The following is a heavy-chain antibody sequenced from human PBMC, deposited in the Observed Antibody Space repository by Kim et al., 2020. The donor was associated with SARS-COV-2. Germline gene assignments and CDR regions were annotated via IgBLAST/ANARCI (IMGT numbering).Heavy chain of an antibody. V-gene: IGHV4-59*01. Sequence: YNPSLKSRVTISVDTSKNQFSLKLSSVTAADTAVYYCASNYYDSSGQYDYWGQGTLVTVSS. J-gene: IGHJ4*02. D-gene: IGHD3-22*01. CDR3: ASNYYDSSGQYDY.